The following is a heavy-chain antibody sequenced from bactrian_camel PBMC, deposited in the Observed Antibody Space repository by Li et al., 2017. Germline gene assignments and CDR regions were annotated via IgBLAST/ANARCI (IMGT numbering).Heavy chain of an antibody. D-gene: IGHD3*01. V-gene: IGHV3S66*01. CDR1: RNTVIDC. CDR3: AAGFRHVATRRCSPGY. J-gene: IGHJ6*01. CDR2: INIGDGRT. Sequence: VQLVESGGGSVQAGGSLRLSCGDSRNTVIDCVGWFRQAPGKEREGVASINIGDGRTTYATSVKGRFTISQDKVKDTSYLQLNSVKPEDSGMYYCAAGFRHVATRRCSPGYWGQGTQVTVS.